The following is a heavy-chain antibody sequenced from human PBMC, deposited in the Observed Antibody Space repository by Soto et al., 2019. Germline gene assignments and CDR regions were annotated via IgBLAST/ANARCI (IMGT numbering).Heavy chain of an antibody. V-gene: IGHV4-39*01. CDR2: IYYSGST. Sequence: SETLSLTCTVSGGSISSSSYYWGWIRQPPGKGLEWIGSIYYSGSTYYNPSLKSRVTISVDTSKNQFSLKLSSVTAADTAVYYCARSQSRGAELTGINWFDPWGQGTLVTVSS. CDR1: GGSISSSSYY. CDR3: ARSQSRGAELTGINWFDP. D-gene: IGHD7-27*01. J-gene: IGHJ5*02.